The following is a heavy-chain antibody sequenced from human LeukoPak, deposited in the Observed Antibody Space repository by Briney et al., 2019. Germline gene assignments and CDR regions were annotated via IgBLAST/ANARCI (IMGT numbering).Heavy chain of an antibody. CDR2: IYSGGST. J-gene: IGHJ6*02. CDR3: ARVSKDGGPYSSSSKWGYYYYYYGMDV. V-gene: IGHV3-66*01. CDR1: GFTVSSNY. D-gene: IGHD6-13*01. Sequence: HPGGSLRLSCAASGFTVSSNYMSWVRQAPGKGLEWVSVIYSGGSTYYADSVKGRFTISRDNSKNTLYLQMNSLRAEDTAVYYCARVSKDGGPYSSSSKWGYYYYYYGMDVWGQGTTVTVSS.